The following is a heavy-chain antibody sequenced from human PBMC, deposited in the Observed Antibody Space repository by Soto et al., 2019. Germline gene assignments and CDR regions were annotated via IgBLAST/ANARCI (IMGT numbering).Heavy chain of an antibody. CDR1: GFTFGQYT. CDR2: ITWHSGTI. CDR3: AKEMITFGDFNYYYMDV. D-gene: IGHD3-16*01. J-gene: IGHJ6*03. Sequence: EVQLVESGGGLVQPGRSLRLACAASGFTFGQYTMHWVRQAPGKGLEWVSSITWHSGTIGYADSVTGRFTISRDNAQNSLYLQMNSLRGEDTALYYCAKEMITFGDFNYYYMDVWGNGTTVTVSS. V-gene: IGHV3-9*01.